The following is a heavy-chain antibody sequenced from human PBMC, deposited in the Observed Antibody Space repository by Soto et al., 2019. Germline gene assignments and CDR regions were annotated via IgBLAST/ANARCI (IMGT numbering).Heavy chain of an antibody. D-gene: IGHD3-16*01. J-gene: IGHJ4*02. CDR1: GFTFSNYG. Sequence: GLSCTASGFTFSNYGMHWVRQAPGKGLKWVAVISYDGSNKYYADSVKGRFTISRDNSKNTLYLQMNSLRAEDTAVYYCARGRDYLGGDFDYWGQGTLVTVSS. V-gene: IGHV3-30-3*01. CDR2: ISYDGSNK. CDR3: ARGRDYLGGDFDY.